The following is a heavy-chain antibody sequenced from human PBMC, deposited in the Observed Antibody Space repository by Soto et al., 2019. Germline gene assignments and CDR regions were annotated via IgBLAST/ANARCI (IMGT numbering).Heavy chain of an antibody. CDR2: INAGNGNT. Sequence: ASVKVSCKASGYTFTIYAMHGVLQSPVQRLDWMGWINAGNGNTKYSQKFQGRVTITRDTSASTAYMELSSLRSEDTAVYYCARNHYCSSTSCYYGPYYYGMDVWGQGTTVTVSS. D-gene: IGHD2-2*01. CDR3: ARNHYCSSTSCYYGPYYYGMDV. V-gene: IGHV1-3*01. J-gene: IGHJ6*02. CDR1: GYTFTIYA.